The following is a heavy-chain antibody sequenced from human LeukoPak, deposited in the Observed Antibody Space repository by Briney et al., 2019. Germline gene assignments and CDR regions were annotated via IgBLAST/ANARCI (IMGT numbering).Heavy chain of an antibody. CDR2: INPSGGST. CDR3: VRDRGQHAFDI. Sequence: GASVKVSCKASGYTLTSYFMHWVRQAPGQGLEWMGIINPSGGSTSYAQKFQGRVTMTRDMPTTTVYMELSSLRSEDTAVYYCVRDRGQHAFDIWGQGTMVTVSS. D-gene: IGHD1-1*01. V-gene: IGHV1-46*01. CDR1: GYTLTSYF. J-gene: IGHJ3*02.